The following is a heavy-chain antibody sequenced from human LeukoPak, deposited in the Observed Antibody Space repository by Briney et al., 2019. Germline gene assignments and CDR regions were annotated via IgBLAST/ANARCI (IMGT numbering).Heavy chain of an antibody. CDR2: INPNSGGT. CDR1: GGTFSSYA. CDR3: ASRRGSSGWYYFDY. J-gene: IGHJ4*02. Sequence: ASVKVSCKASGGTFSSYAISWVRQAPGQGLEWMGWINPNSGGTNYAQKFQGRVTMTRDTSISTAYMELSRLRSDDTAVYYCASRRGSSGWYYFDYWGQGTLVTVSS. D-gene: IGHD6-19*01. V-gene: IGHV1-2*02.